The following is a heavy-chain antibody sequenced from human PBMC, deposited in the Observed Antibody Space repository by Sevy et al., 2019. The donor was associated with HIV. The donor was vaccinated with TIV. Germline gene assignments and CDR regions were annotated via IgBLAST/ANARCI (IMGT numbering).Heavy chain of an antibody. D-gene: IGHD2-8*01. Sequence: GGSLRLSCAASGFTFSKYSMSWVRQPPGKGLEWVSTLSFGCGEINYADSVKGRFTISRDNSKSSVYLQMNNLRPEATVVYSCAREVCTITHDYWGQGTRVTVSS. CDR3: AREVCTITHDY. CDR1: GFTFSKYS. CDR2: LSFGCGEI. J-gene: IGHJ4*02. V-gene: IGHV3-23*01.